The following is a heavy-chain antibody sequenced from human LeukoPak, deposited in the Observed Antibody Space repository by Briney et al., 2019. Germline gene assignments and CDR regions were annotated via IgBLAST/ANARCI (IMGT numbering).Heavy chain of an antibody. V-gene: IGHV4-38-2*01. CDR1: GFTFSSYG. CDR3: ARQVATKGEWAFDV. D-gene: IGHD5-12*01. CDR2: IRPDGHT. J-gene: IGHJ3*01. Sequence: PGGSLRLSCAASGFTFSSYGMSCVRHPPGKGLEWMSSIRPDGHTYTNSSLRHQLTISSDMSRNEFSLKLNSLTAADTAVYYCARQVATKGEWAFDVWGQGTVVTVSS.